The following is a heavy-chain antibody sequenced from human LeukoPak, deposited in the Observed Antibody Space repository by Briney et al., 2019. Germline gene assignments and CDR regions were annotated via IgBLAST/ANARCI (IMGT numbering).Heavy chain of an antibody. Sequence: GGSLRLSCAASGFTFSSYAMSWVRQAPGKGLEWVSGISGSGGSTYYADSVKGRFTISRDNSKKTLYLKMNRLSVADMAIYYCAKAQWYYYGSGTHWDYWGQGTLVAVSS. CDR2: ISGSGGST. J-gene: IGHJ4*02. CDR3: AKAQWYYYGSGTHWDY. V-gene: IGHV3-23*01. CDR1: GFTFSSYA. D-gene: IGHD3-10*01.